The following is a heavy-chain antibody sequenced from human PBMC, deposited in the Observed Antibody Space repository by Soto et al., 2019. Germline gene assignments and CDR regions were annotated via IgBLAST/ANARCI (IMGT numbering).Heavy chain of an antibody. V-gene: IGHV3-23*01. Sequence: HPGGSLRLSCAASGFTFSSYAMSWVRQAPGKGLEWVSAISGSGGSTYYADSVKGRFTISRDNSKNTLYLQMNSLRAEDTAVYYCAKQIQWLYYYYYYGMDVWGQGTTVTVSS. CDR2: ISGSGGST. CDR3: AKQIQWLYYYYYYGMDV. D-gene: IGHD6-19*01. J-gene: IGHJ6*02. CDR1: GFTFSSYA.